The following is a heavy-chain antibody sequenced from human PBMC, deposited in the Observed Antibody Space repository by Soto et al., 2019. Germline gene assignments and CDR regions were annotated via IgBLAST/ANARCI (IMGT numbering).Heavy chain of an antibody. Sequence: QEQLVESGGGVVQPGRSLTLSCVASGFSFSIHGMHWVRQAPGKGLEWVAVIWYDGRLKYYADSVEGRFTVSRDNYKNTLYLQMNSLRAEDTAVYYCARRGIISGSTFDCWGRGTLVTVSS. CDR1: GFSFSIHG. D-gene: IGHD1-26*01. CDR3: ARRGIISGSTFDC. CDR2: IWYDGRLK. V-gene: IGHV3-33*01. J-gene: IGHJ4*02.